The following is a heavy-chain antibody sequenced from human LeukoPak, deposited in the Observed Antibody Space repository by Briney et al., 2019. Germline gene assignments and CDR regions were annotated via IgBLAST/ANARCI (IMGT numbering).Heavy chain of an antibody. J-gene: IGHJ4*02. CDR2: FYTTGSP. Sequence: SETLSHTCIESGGSISSGSYYWNWIRRPAGKGLEWIGRFYTTGSPSYSPSLKRRATKSVDKSKNQFSLSLTSVTATGTAVYYCARNFCNDTDCDFDWGQGTPVTVSS. CDR3: ARNFCNDTDCDFD. CDR1: GGSISSGSYY. D-gene: IGHD2-21*02. V-gene: IGHV4-61*02.